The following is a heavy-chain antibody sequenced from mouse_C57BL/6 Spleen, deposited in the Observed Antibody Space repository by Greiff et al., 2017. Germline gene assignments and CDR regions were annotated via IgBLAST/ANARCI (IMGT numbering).Heavy chain of an antibody. J-gene: IGHJ4*01. CDR2: IDPSDSYT. CDR3: ARRPTGDYAMDY. V-gene: IGHV1-69*01. CDR1: GYTFTSYW. Sequence: QVQLKQPGAELVMPGASVKLSCKASGYTFTSYWMHWVKQRPGQGLEWIGEIDPSDSYTNYNQKFKGKSTLTVDKSSSTAYMQLSSLTSEDSAVYYCARRPTGDYAMDYWGQGTSVTVSS.